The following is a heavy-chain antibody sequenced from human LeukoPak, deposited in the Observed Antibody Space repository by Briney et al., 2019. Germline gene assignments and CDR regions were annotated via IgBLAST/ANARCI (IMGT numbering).Heavy chain of an antibody. CDR3: ARGDGYNFDY. J-gene: IGHJ4*02. Sequence: SETLSLTCAVYGGSFSGYYWSWIRQPPGKGPEWIGEINYSGSTNYNPSLKSRVTISLDASKNQFSLKLTSVTAADTAVYYCARGDGYNFDYWGQGTLVTVSS. D-gene: IGHD5-24*01. CDR1: GGSFSGYY. CDR2: INYSGST. V-gene: IGHV4-34*01.